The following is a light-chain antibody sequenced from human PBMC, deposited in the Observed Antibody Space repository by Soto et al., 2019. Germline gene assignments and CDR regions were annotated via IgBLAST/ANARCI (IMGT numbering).Light chain of an antibody. CDR3: QQSYNGPFT. V-gene: IGKV1-39*01. Sequence: DIQMTPSPSSLSASVGDSVTVTCRAGQSISRYLNWYQQRPGKAPKLLIYSASTLQTGVPSRFSGSGSGTYFTLTISSLQPEDFATYYCQQSYNGPFTFGPGTKVDIK. CDR1: QSISRY. CDR2: SAS. J-gene: IGKJ3*01.